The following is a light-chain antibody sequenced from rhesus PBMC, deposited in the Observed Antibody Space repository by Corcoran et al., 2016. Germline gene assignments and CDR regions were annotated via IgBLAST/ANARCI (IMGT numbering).Light chain of an antibody. V-gene: IGKV1-66*01. CDR3: QQYNNIPLT. CDR1: QGINNY. Sequence: DIQMTQSPSSLSASVGDRVTIPCRASQGINNYLSWYQQKPGKAPKPRSYYASYLETGVPSKFSVSGSGTEYTLTISSLQPEDIATYFCQQYNNIPLTFGGGTKVEIK. J-gene: IGKJ4*01. CDR2: YAS.